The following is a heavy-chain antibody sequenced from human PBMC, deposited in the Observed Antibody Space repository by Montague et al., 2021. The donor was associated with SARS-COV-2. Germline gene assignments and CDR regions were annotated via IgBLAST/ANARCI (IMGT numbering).Heavy chain of an antibody. J-gene: IGHJ6*02. CDR2: IGKAGDT. D-gene: IGHD3-10*01. Sequence: FLSLSCSASGFTFSQYDMHWVRQVTGKGLEWVSGIGKAGDTHYPGTVKGRFTISREDAKNSLYLQMNSLRAGDTAVYYCGRGVRYFGSGGWSFYYYGVDVWGQGTTVTVSS. CDR3: GRGVRYFGSGGWSFYYYGVDV. V-gene: IGHV3-13*01. CDR1: GFTFSQYD.